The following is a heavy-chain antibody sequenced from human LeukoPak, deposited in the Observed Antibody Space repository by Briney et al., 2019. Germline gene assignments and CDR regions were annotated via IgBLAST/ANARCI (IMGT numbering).Heavy chain of an antibody. Sequence: ASVTVSCTASGYTFTVYYMHWVRQAPGQGLEWMGWINPNSGGTNYSQKFQGRVTMTRDTSISTAYMELSRLRSDDTAVYYCARGYDFWSGSPKKPDFDYWGQGTLVTVSS. D-gene: IGHD3-3*01. V-gene: IGHV1-2*02. CDR2: INPNSGGT. CDR3: ARGYDFWSGSPKKPDFDY. J-gene: IGHJ4*02. CDR1: GYTFTVYY.